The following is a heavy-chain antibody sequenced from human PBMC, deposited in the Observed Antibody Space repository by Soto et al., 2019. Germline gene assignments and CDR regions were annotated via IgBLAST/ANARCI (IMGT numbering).Heavy chain of an antibody. CDR1: GYTPTNYD. V-gene: IGHV1-18*01. D-gene: IGHD1-26*01. CDR3: ARALYRSGTYYAFDN. CDR2: ISAYNGNT. J-gene: IGHJ4*02. Sequence: QVPLVQSGAEVKKPGASVTVSCKTSGYTPTNYDIGWVRQAPGQGLEWMGWISAYNGNTNSAQKLQXSXTVXTDTSTRTAYMELRSLRSDDTAVYYCARALYRSGTYYAFDNWGQGTLVTVSS.